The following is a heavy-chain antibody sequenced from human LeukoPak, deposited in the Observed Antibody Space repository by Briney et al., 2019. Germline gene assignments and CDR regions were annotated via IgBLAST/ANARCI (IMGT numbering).Heavy chain of an antibody. Sequence: ASVKVSCKASGYTFTGYYMHWVRQAPGQGLEWMGWINPNSGGTNYAQKFQGRVTMTRDTSISTAYMELSRLGSDDTAVYYCARSDPYGDYSGYFDYWGQGTLVTVSS. CDR3: ARSDPYGDYSGYFDY. D-gene: IGHD4-17*01. CDR2: INPNSGGT. CDR1: GYTFTGYY. V-gene: IGHV1-2*02. J-gene: IGHJ4*02.